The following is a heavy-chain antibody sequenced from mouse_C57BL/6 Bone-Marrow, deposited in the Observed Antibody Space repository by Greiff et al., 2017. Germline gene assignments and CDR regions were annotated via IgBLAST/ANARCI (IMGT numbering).Heavy chain of an antibody. D-gene: IGHD2-5*01. J-gene: IGHJ4*01. CDR1: GYSFTDYN. Sequence: VQLKESGPELVKPGASVKISCKASGYSFTDYNMNWVKQSNGKSLEWLGVINPNYGTTSYNQKFKGKATLTVDQSSSPAYMQLNSLTSEDSAVYYCAKSKGYYYAMDYGGQGTSVTVSS. CDR3: AKSKGYYYAMDY. V-gene: IGHV1-39*01. CDR2: INPNYGTT.